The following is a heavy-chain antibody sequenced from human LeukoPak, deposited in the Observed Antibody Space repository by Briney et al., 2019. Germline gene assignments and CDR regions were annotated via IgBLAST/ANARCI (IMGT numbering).Heavy chain of an antibody. D-gene: IGHD3-22*01. CDR2: ISGGGSNT. J-gene: IGHJ4*02. CDR1: GFTFSSYA. Sequence: GGSLRLSCAASGFTFSSYAMTWVRQAPGKGLVLVSAISGGGSNTNYADSVRGRFTISRDNSKNTLYLQMNSLRPEDTAIYYCAKNLDSNGYSSLDYWGQGTLVTVSS. V-gene: IGHV3-23*01. CDR3: AKNLDSNGYSSLDY.